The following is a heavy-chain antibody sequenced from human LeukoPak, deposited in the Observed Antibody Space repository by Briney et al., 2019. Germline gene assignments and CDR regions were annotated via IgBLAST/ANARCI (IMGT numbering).Heavy chain of an antibody. D-gene: IGHD6-13*01. Sequence: PGRSLRLSCAASGFSFSNFAMHWVRQAPGKGLEWVALTSYGGSNHFYTDSVKGRFTISRDNSKNMLYLQMDSLGPEDTAIYYCARDPSTAPRSTNWAANLFDPWGQGTLVTVSS. V-gene: IGHV3-30-3*01. CDR2: TSYGGSNH. CDR1: GFSFSNFA. CDR3: ARDPSTAPRSTNWAANLFDP. J-gene: IGHJ5*02.